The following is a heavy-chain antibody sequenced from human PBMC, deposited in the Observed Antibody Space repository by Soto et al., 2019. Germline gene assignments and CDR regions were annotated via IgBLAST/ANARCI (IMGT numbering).Heavy chain of an antibody. CDR2: IIPILGIA. J-gene: IGHJ4*02. CDR1: GGTFSSYT. V-gene: IGHV1-69*08. D-gene: IGHD6-25*01. CDR3: ARDRAATIRPVDYFDY. Sequence: QVQLVQSGAEVKKPGSSVKVSCKASGGTFSSYTIGWVRQAPGQGLEWMGRIIPILGIANYAQKFQGRVTITADKSTSTAYMELSSLRSEDTAVYYCARDRAATIRPVDYFDYWGQGTLVTVSS.